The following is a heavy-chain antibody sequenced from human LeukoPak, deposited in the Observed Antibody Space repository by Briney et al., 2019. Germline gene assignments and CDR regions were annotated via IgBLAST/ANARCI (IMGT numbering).Heavy chain of an antibody. CDR1: GGSFSGYY. V-gene: IGHV4-34*01. Sequence: KPSETLSLTCAVYGGSFSGYYWSWIRQPPGKGLEWIGEINHSGSTNYNPSLKSRVTISVDTSKNQFSLKLSFVTAADTAVYYCARLPLSGSCHDAFDIWGQGTMVTVSS. J-gene: IGHJ3*02. CDR2: INHSGST. CDR3: ARLPLSGSCHDAFDI. D-gene: IGHD2-15*01.